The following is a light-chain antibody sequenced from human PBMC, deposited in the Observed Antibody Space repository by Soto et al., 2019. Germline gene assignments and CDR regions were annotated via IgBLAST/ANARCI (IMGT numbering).Light chain of an antibody. CDR1: QGISNN. Sequence: DIQMTQSPSSLSASVGDRVTITCRASQGISNNLAWYQQKPGKVPKPLIYGASTLQLGVPSRFSGSGSGTDFALTITSLQPEDFATYYCQNYDSAPRTFGQGTKVEVK. J-gene: IGKJ1*01. CDR3: QNYDSAPRT. CDR2: GAS. V-gene: IGKV1-27*01.